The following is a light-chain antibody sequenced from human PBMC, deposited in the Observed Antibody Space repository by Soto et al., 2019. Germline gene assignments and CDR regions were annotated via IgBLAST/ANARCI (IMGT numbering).Light chain of an antibody. CDR3: SSYTNSRSRV. CDR2: EVS. Sequence: QSALTQPASVSGSPGQSITISCTGTSSDVGGYNYVSWYQQHPGNAPKLMIYEVSHRPSGVSNRFSGSKSGNTASLTISGLQAEDEADYYGSSYTNSRSRVFGGGTKLTVL. V-gene: IGLV2-14*01. J-gene: IGLJ3*02. CDR1: SSDVGGYNY.